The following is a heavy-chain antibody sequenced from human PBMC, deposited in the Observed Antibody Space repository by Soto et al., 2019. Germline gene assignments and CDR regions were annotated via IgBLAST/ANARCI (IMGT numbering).Heavy chain of an antibody. CDR3: PVHLGEHYYTMDV. Sequence: GGSLRLSCAASVFTFSSYWMSWVRQSPGKGLEWVANIKQDGSEKYYVDSVKGRFTISRDNSKNTLYLQISSMGVDDTAGYHCPVHLGEHYYTMDVWGQGTKVTVSS. CDR1: VFTFSSYW. J-gene: IGHJ6*02. D-gene: IGHD1-1*01. CDR2: IKQDGSEK. V-gene: IGHV3-7*03.